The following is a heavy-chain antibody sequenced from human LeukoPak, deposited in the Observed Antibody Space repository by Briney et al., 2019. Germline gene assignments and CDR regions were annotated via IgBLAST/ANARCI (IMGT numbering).Heavy chain of an antibody. V-gene: IGHV3-21*01. Sequence: GGSLRLSCAASGFTFSSYSMNWVRQAPGKGLEWVSSISSSSSYIYYADSVKGRFTISRDNAKNSLYLQMNSLRAEDTAVYYCASGGSSGWWFDYWGQGTLVTVSS. D-gene: IGHD6-19*01. CDR1: GFTFSSYS. CDR3: ASGGSSGWWFDY. J-gene: IGHJ4*02. CDR2: ISSSSSYI.